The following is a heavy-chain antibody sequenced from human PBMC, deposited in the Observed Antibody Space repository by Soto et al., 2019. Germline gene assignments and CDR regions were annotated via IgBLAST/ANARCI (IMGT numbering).Heavy chain of an antibody. CDR1: GYTFTSYA. V-gene: IGHV1-3*01. CDR3: ARDLPYDSSGFNWFDP. D-gene: IGHD3-22*01. Sequence: ASVKVSCKASGYTFTSYAVHWVRQAPGQRLEWMGWINAGNGNTKYSQKFQGRVTITRDTSASTAYMELSSLRSEDTAVYYCARDLPYDSSGFNWFDPWGQGTLVTVSS. CDR2: INAGNGNT. J-gene: IGHJ5*02.